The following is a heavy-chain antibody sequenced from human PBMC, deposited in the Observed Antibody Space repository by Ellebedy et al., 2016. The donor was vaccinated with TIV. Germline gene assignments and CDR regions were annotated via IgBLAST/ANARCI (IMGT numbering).Heavy chain of an antibody. CDR1: GFPFSNYA. D-gene: IGHD2-21*01. V-gene: IGHV3-23*01. CDR2: ISGSGGGT. CDR3: AKWRLLVASIPRYSED. J-gene: IGHJ4*02. Sequence: GESLKISCAASGFPFSNYAINWLRQVPGKGLEWVSSISGSGGGTYYTDSVKGRFNISRDNSKNTVSLHMNNLRFEDTAVYYCAKWRLLVASIPRYSEDWGQGTLVTVSS.